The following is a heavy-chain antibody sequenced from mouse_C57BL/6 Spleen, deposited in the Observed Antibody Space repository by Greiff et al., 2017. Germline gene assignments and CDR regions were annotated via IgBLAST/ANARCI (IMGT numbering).Heavy chain of an antibody. CDR3: ARWDDYDDGYWYFDV. CDR1: GFTFTDYY. CDR2: IRNKANGYTT. J-gene: IGHJ1*03. D-gene: IGHD2-4*01. V-gene: IGHV7-3*01. Sequence: EVHLVESGGGLVQPGGSLGLSCAASGFTFTDYYMSWVRQPPGKALEWLGFIRNKANGYTTEYSASVKGRFTISRDNSQSILYLQMNALRAEDSATYYCARWDDYDDGYWYFDVWGTGTTVTVSS.